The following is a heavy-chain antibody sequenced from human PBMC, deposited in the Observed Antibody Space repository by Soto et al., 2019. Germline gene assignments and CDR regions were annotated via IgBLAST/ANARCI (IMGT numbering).Heavy chain of an antibody. Sequence: SVKVSCKASGGTFSSYAISWVRQAPGQGLEWMGGIIPIFGTANYAQKFQGRVTITADESTSTAYMELSSLRSEDTAVYFCARVPSPFDFYYAMDVWGQGTTVTVSS. CDR3: ARVPSPFDFYYAMDV. J-gene: IGHJ6*02. V-gene: IGHV1-69*13. CDR1: GGTFSSYA. CDR2: IIPIFGTA. D-gene: IGHD3-16*01.